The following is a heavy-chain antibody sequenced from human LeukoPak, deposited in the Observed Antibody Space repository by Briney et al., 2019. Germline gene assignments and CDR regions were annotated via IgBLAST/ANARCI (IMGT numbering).Heavy chain of an antibody. CDR1: GYSFIRNW. D-gene: IGHD2-15*01. V-gene: IGHV5-51*01. J-gene: IGHJ4*02. CDR3: ARLGTSATYFEF. CDR2: IYPGDSDT. Sequence: GESLKISCKGSGYSFIRNWIGWVRQMPGKGLEWMAIIYPGDSDTRYSPSFQGQVTIPADKSISTAYLQWGSLTASDTAMYYCARLGTSATYFEFWGQGTLVTVSS.